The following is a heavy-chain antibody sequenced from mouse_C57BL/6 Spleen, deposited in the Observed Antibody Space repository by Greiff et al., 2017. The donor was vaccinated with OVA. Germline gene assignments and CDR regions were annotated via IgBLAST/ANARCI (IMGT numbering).Heavy chain of an antibody. Sequence: QVQLQQPGAELVKPGASVKLSCKASGYTFTSYWMHWVKQRPGQGLEWIGMIHPNSGSTNYNEKFKSKATLTVDKSSSTAYMQLSSLTSEDSAVYYCAREEGLLLRIAYWGQGTLVTVSA. D-gene: IGHD1-1*01. J-gene: IGHJ3*01. CDR3: AREEGLLLRIAY. V-gene: IGHV1-64*01. CDR2: IHPNSGST. CDR1: GYTFTSYW.